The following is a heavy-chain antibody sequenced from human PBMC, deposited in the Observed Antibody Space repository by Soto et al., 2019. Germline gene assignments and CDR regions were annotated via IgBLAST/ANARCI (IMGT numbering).Heavy chain of an antibody. V-gene: IGHV6-1*01. Sequence: SQTLSLTCAISGDSDSSNSAAWNWIRQSPSRGLEWLGRTYYRSKWYNDYAVSVKSRITINPDTSKNQFSLQLNSVTPEDTAVYYCARGLTGKTSRGYYYYYYMDIWGKGTTVTVSS. CDR2: TYYRSKWYN. D-gene: IGHD1-20*01. CDR3: ARGLTGKTSRGYYYYYYMDI. CDR1: GDSDSSNSAA. J-gene: IGHJ6*03.